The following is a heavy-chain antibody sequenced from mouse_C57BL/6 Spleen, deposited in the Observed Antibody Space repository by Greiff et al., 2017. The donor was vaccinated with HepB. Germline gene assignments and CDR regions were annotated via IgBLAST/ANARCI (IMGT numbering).Heavy chain of an antibody. D-gene: IGHD1-1*01. J-gene: IGHJ4*01. V-gene: IGHV1-54*01. CDR2: INPGSGGT. Sequence: VQGVESGAELVRPGTSVKVSCKASGYAFTNYLIEWVKQRPGQGLEWIGVINPGSGGTNYNEKFKGKATLTADKSSSTAYMQLSSLTSEDSAVYFCARKEITTMAMDYWGQGTSVTVSS. CDR3: ARKEITTMAMDY. CDR1: GYAFTNYL.